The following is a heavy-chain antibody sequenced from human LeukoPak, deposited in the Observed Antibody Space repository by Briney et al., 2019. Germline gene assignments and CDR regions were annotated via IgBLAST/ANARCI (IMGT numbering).Heavy chain of an antibody. D-gene: IGHD3-10*01. CDR1: GGSISSSSYY. V-gene: IGHV4-39*01. Sequence: SETLSLTCTVSGGSISSSSYYWGWIRQPPGKGLEWIGSIYYSGSTYYNPSLESRVTISVDTSKNQFSLKLSSVTAADTAVYYCARRELLWFGELFRDYFDYWGQGTLVTVSS. CDR3: ARRELLWFGELFRDYFDY. CDR2: IYYSGST. J-gene: IGHJ4*02.